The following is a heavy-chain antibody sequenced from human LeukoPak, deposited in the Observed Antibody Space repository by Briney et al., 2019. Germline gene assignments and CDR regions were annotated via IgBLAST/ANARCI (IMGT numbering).Heavy chain of an antibody. CDR1: GFTFENYY. V-gene: IGHV3-74*01. J-gene: IGHJ4*02. Sequence: PGGSLRLSGAASGFTFENYYLPWVRQAPGMGLVWVSRINYDGSDKTYADSVKGRFTISRDNAKHTLYLQMSRLRAEDTAMYYCARGGEGLLWGQGILVTVSS. CDR3: ARGGEGLL. CDR2: INYDGSDK. D-gene: IGHD2-15*01.